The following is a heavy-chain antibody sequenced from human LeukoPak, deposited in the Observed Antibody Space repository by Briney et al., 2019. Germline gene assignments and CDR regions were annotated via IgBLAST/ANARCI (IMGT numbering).Heavy chain of an antibody. J-gene: IGHJ5*02. V-gene: IGHV4-59*08. CDR3: ARRGGGSSTDWFDP. CDR2: IYYSGST. D-gene: IGHD6-6*01. Sequence: SETLSLTCTVSGGSISAYYWSWIRQSPGQGLEWLGYIYYSGSTNSNPSLKSRVTISVDTSKNQFSLRLSSVTAADTAVYYCARRGGGSSTDWFDPWGQGTLVTVSS. CDR1: GGSISAYY.